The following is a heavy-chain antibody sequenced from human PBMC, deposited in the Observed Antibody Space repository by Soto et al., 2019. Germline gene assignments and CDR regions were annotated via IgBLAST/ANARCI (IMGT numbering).Heavy chain of an antibody. J-gene: IGHJ4*02. Sequence: SETLSLTCTVSGGSISSGDYYWSWIRQPPGKGLEWIGYIYYSGSTYYNPSLKSRVTISVDTSKNQFSLKLSSVTAADTAVCYCASLNRMVRGVIMLDYWGQGTLVTVSS. CDR3: ASLNRMVRGVIMLDY. D-gene: IGHD3-10*01. V-gene: IGHV4-30-4*01. CDR2: IYYSGST. CDR1: GGSISSGDYY.